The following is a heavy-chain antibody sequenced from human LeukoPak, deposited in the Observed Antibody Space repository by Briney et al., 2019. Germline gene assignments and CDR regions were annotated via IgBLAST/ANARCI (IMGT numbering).Heavy chain of an antibody. D-gene: IGHD3-9*01. CDR3: ARRDRSYDILTGYYSHGEDFDY. V-gene: IGHV3-30-3*01. Sequence: GGSLRLSCAASGFTFNSYAMLWVRQAPGKGLEWVAVISYDGSNKYYADSVKGRFTISRHNSKNTLYLKMHSLRAEDTAVYYFARRDRSYDILTGYYSHGEDFDYWGQGTMVTVSS. CDR1: GFTFNSYA. J-gene: IGHJ4*02. CDR2: ISYDGSNK.